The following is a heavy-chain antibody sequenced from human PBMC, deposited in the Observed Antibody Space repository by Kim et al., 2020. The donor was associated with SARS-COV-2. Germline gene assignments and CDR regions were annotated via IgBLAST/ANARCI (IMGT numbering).Heavy chain of an antibody. V-gene: IGHV4-34*01. Sequence: SETLSLTCAVYGGSFSGYYWSWIRQPPGKGLEWIGEINHSGSTNYNPSLKSRVTISVDTSKNQFSLKLSSVTAADTAVYYCAGLDWLLVYYGMDVWGQGTTVTVSS. CDR1: GGSFSGYY. CDR3: AGLDWLLVYYGMDV. J-gene: IGHJ6*02. CDR2: INHSGST. D-gene: IGHD1-26*01.